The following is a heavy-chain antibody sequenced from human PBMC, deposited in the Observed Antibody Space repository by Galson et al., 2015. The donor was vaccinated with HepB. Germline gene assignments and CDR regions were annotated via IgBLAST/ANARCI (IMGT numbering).Heavy chain of an antibody. V-gene: IGHV3-74*01. D-gene: IGHD2-21*01. CDR2: IYDDGSIT. CDR1: GLSFSRHW. J-gene: IGHJ6*03. Sequence: SCAASGLSFSRHWMHWVRQAPGKGPVWISRIYDDGSITNYADFVKGRFTISRDNAKNTLYLQVNSLRAEDTAMYYCARGDIVGYYMDIWGKGTTVTVSS. CDR3: ARGDIVGYYMDI.